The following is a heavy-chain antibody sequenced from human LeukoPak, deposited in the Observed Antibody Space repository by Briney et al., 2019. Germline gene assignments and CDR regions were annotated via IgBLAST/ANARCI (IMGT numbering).Heavy chain of an antibody. D-gene: IGHD4-17*01. CDR3: ARAITVTTPRARRRKSGWFDP. CDR2: INHSGST. J-gene: IGHJ5*02. V-gene: IGHV4-34*01. CDR1: GGSFSGEY. Sequence: SVIRSFTCAVDGGSFSGEYRCWSRQPQGKGLEWIGEINHSGSTNYNPSLKSRVSISVDTSKNQFSLKLSSVTAADTAVYYCARAITVTTPRARRRKSGWFDPWGQGTLATVSS.